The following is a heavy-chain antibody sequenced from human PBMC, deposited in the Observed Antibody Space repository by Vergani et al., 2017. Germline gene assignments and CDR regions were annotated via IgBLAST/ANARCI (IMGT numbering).Heavy chain of an antibody. J-gene: IGHJ3*02. Sequence: QVQLVESGGGLVKPGGSLRLSCAASGFTFSDYYMSWIRQAPGKGLEWVSYISSSGSTIYYADSVKGRFTISRDNAKNSLYLQMNSLRAEDTAVYYCASPLLESSSTTCAFDIWGQGTMVTVSS. CDR3: ASPLLESSSTTCAFDI. D-gene: IGHD6-13*01. V-gene: IGHV3-11*01. CDR1: GFTFSDYY. CDR2: ISSSGSTI.